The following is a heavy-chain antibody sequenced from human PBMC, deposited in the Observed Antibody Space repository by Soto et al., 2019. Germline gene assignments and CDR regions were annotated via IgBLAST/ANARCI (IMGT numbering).Heavy chain of an antibody. D-gene: IGHD2-8*02. CDR3: ARDKITGLFDY. V-gene: IGHV4-34*01. Sequence: QVQLQQWGAGLLKPSETLSLTCAVYGGSFSGYYWSGIRQPPGTGLEWIGEINHSGSTNYNPSLKSRVTISVDTSKTQFSPKLTSVTAADSAVYYCARDKITGLFDYWGQGTLVTVSS. CDR2: INHSGST. J-gene: IGHJ4*02. CDR1: GGSFSGYY.